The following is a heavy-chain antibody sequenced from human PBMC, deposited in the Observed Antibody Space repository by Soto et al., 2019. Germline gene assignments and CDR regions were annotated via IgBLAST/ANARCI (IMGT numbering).Heavy chain of an antibody. CDR1: GGSISSYY. D-gene: IGHD3-10*01. CDR2: IYTSGST. CDR3: ARDVMVRGPRSWFDP. V-gene: IGHV4-4*07. J-gene: IGHJ5*02. Sequence: SETLSLTCTVSGGSISSYYWGWIRQPAGKGLEWIGRIYTSGSTNYNPSLKSRVTMSVDTSKNQFSLKLSSVTAADAAVYYCARDVMVRGPRSWFDPWGQGTLVTVSS.